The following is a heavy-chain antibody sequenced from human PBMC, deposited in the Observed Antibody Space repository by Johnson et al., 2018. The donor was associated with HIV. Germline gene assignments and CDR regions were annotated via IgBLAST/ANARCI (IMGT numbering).Heavy chain of an antibody. D-gene: IGHD3-10*01. J-gene: IGHJ3*02. CDR1: GFTFSSYA. CDR2: ITGSSASR. CDR3: ARAHYGSGSLDI. Sequence: VQLVESGGGLVQPGGSLRLSCVASGFTFSSYAMSWVRQAPGKGLEWVSGITGSSASRYYADSVKGRFTISRDNAKNSLYLQMNSLRAEDTAVYYCARAHYGSGSLDIWGQGTMVTVSS. V-gene: IGHV3-23*04.